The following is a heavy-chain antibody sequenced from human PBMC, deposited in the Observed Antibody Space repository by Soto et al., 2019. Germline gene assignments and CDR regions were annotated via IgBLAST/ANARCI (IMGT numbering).Heavy chain of an antibody. CDR1: GGTFSSYA. J-gene: IGHJ5*02. V-gene: IGHV1-69*13. D-gene: IGHD2-15*01. CDR2: IIPIFGTA. CDR3: AREXVVVVAATLLTVRWFDP. Sequence: SVKVSCKASGGTFSSYAISWVRQAPGQGLEWMGGIIPIFGTANYAQKFQGRVTITADESTSTAYMELSSLRSEDTAVYYCAREXVVVVAATLLTVRWFDPWGQGTLVTVSS.